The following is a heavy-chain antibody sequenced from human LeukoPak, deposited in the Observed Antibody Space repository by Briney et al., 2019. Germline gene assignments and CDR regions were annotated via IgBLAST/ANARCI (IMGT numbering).Heavy chain of an antibody. D-gene: IGHD2-15*01. Sequence: GGSLRLSCAASGFTFSNYFMHWVRQAPGKGLVWVSRINSDGTTTMYADSVKGRFTISRDNAKKTLYLQMNSLRDEDTAVYYCARRVDATRWFDPWGQGTLVTVSS. CDR1: GFTFSNYF. V-gene: IGHV3-74*03. J-gene: IGHJ5*02. CDR2: INSDGTTT. CDR3: ARRVDATRWFDP.